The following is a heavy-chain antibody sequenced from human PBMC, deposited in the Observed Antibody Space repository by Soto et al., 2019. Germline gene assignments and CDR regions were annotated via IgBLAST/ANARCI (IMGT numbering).Heavy chain of an antibody. CDR2: IWFDGSNE. CDR3: ARDRAHGSGSRTPPFLY. CDR1: GFTFSNYG. D-gene: IGHD3-10*01. J-gene: IGHJ4*02. Sequence: GGSLRLSCAASGFTFSNYGMHWVRQAPGKGLEWAADIWFDGSNEDYADSVKGRFTISRDNSKNTLYLQMNNLRVDDTAIYHCARDRAHGSGSRTPPFLYWGQGIQVTVSS. V-gene: IGHV3-33*01.